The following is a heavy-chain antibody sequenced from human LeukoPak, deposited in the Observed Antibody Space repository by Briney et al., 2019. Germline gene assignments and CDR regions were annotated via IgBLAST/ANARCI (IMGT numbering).Heavy chain of an antibody. CDR3: ARSSGSYYSR. CDR1: GYTFTGYY. J-gene: IGHJ4*02. D-gene: IGHD1-26*01. Sequence: ASVKVSCKASGYTFTGYYMHWVRQAPGQGLEWMGWINPNSGDTNYAQKFQDRVTMTRDTSISTAYMELSRLGSDDTAVCYCARSSGSYYSRWGQGTLVTVSS. CDR2: INPNSGDT. V-gene: IGHV1-2*02.